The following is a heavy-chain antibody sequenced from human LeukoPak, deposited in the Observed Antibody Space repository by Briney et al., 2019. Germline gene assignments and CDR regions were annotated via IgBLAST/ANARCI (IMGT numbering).Heavy chain of an antibody. J-gene: IGHJ4*02. Sequence: GGSLRLSCVASGFTFSSYWMSWVRQAPGKGLEWVANIKQDGSEKYYVDSVKGRFTIPRDNAKNSPYLQMNSLRAEDTAVYYCARGIEDRITIFGYWGQGTLVTVSS. CDR3: ARGIEDRITIFGY. CDR2: IKQDGSEK. CDR1: GFTFSSYW. V-gene: IGHV3-7*03. D-gene: IGHD3-3*01.